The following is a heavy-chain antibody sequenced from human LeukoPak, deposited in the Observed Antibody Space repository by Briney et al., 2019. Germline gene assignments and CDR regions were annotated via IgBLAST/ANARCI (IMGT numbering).Heavy chain of an antibody. CDR3: TTGDTAMGLLDY. CDR1: GFTFTNAW. CDR2: IKSKTDGGTT. Sequence: GGSLRLSCAASGFTFTNAWMTWVRQAPGKGLEWVGRIKSKTDGGTTDYAAPVKGRFTISRDDSKNTLYLQMNSLKTEDTAVYYCTTGDTAMGLLDYWGQGTLVTVSS. J-gene: IGHJ4*02. V-gene: IGHV3-15*01. D-gene: IGHD5-18*01.